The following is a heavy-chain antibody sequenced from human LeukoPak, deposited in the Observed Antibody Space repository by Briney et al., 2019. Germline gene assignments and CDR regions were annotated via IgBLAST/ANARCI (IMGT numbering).Heavy chain of an antibody. D-gene: IGHD1-26*01. CDR2: VHLSGAS. J-gene: IGHJ4*02. V-gene: IGHV4-4*02. CDR1: GGSILTTNW. CDR3: ARESGAFSPFGF. Sequence: SETLSLTCAVSGGSILTTNWWSWVRQTPGKGLEWIGEVHLSGASNYNPSLKSRVSMSIDKSKDQLSLKLTSVTAADTAMYYCARESGAFSPFGFWGQGTLVTVSS.